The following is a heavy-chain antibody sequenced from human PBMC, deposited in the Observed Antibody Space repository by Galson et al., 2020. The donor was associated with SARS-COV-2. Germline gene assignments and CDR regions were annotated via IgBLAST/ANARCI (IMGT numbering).Heavy chain of an antibody. CDR3: ARGYYDSSCYYEFPIYYFDY. CDR1: GDSVSSNSAA. CDR2: TYYRSKWYN. Sequence: SETLSLTCAISGDSVSSNSAAWNWIRQSPSRGLEWLGRTYYRSKWYNDYAVSVKSRITINPDTSKNQFSLQLNSVTPEDTAVYYCARGYYDSSCYYEFPIYYFDYWGQGTLVTVSS. J-gene: IGHJ4*02. V-gene: IGHV6-1*01. D-gene: IGHD3-22*01.